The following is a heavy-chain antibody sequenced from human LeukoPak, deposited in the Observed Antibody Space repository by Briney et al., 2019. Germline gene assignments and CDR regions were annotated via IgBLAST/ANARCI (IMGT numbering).Heavy chain of an antibody. D-gene: IGHD1-26*01. Sequence: GRSLRLSCAASGFTFISYAMHWVRQAPGKGLEWVAVISYDGSNKYYADSVKGRFTISRDNSKNTLYLQMNSLRAEDTDVYNCAKEKVTVSGSYYYFDYWGQGTLVTVSS. V-gene: IGHV3-30-3*01. J-gene: IGHJ4*02. CDR2: ISYDGSNK. CDR3: AKEKVTVSGSYYYFDY. CDR1: GFTFISYA.